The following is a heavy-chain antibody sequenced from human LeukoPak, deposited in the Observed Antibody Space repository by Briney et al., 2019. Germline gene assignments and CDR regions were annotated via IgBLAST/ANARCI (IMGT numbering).Heavy chain of an antibody. CDR1: GVTLSSYE. D-gene: IGHD6-19*01. V-gene: IGHV3-48*03. CDR3: VTSGAVATTDY. Sequence: PGGSLRLSCAASGVTLSSYEMNWVRQAPGKGLEWVSYISGGGSTIYYADSVKGRFTISRDNAKNSLYLQMNSLRAEDTAVYYCVTSGAVATTDYWGQGTLVTVSS. CDR2: ISGGGSTI. J-gene: IGHJ4*02.